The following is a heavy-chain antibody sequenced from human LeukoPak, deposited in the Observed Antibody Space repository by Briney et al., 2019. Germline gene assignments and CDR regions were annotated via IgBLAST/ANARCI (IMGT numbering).Heavy chain of an antibody. CDR3: ATYELRYLEWSPGTFDI. Sequence: ASVKVSCKVSGYTLTELSMQWARQAPGKGLEWMGGFDPEDGKTIYAQRFQGRVTMTDDTSTDTAYMELSSLRSEDTAVYYCATYELRYLEWSPGTFDIWGQGTLVTVSS. CDR2: FDPEDGKT. J-gene: IGHJ3*02. CDR1: GYTLTELS. V-gene: IGHV1-24*01. D-gene: IGHD3-3*01.